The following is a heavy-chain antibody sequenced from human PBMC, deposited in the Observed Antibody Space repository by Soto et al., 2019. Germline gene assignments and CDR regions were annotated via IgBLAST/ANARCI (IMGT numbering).Heavy chain of an antibody. V-gene: IGHV1-46*01. CDR2: INPSGGST. CDR1: GYTFTSYY. D-gene: IGHD3-10*01. CDR3: ARDGEGGYYGSGSYPTYGMDV. J-gene: IGHJ6*02. Sequence: QVQLVQSGAEVKKPGASVKVSCKASGYTFTSYYMHWVRQAPGQGLEWMGIINPSGGSTSYAQKFQGRVTMTRDTSTSTVHMELSSLRSEDTAVYYCARDGEGGYYGSGSYPTYGMDVWGQGTTVTVSS.